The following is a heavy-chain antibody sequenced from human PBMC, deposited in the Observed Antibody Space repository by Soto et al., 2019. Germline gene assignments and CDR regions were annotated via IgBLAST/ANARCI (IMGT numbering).Heavy chain of an antibody. CDR2: IYYSGST. Sequence: SETLSLTCTVSGGSISSSSYYWGWIRQPPGKGLEWIGSIYYSGSTYYNPSLKSRVTISLDTSKNQFSLKLSSVTAADTAVYYCARHRYYYDSSGYLSARGSYFDYWGQGTLVTVSS. J-gene: IGHJ4*02. CDR1: GGSISSSSYY. V-gene: IGHV4-39*01. D-gene: IGHD3-22*01. CDR3: ARHRYYYDSSGYLSARGSYFDY.